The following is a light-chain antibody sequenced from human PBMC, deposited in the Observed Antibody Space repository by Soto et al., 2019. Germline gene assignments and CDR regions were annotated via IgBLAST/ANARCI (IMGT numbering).Light chain of an antibody. CDR2: DAS. J-gene: IGKJ2*01. CDR1: QSVSTY. Sequence: EIVLTQSPATLSLSPGERATLSCRASQSVSTYLAWYQQKPGQAPRLLISDASNRATGIPARVSGSGSGTDFTLTISSLEPEDFAVYYCQQRADWPSYTFGQGTKLEIK. CDR3: QQRADWPSYT. V-gene: IGKV3-11*01.